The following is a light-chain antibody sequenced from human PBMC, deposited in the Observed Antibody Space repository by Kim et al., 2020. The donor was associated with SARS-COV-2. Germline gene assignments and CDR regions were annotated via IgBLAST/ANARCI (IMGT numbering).Light chain of an antibody. CDR3: KQYNNWPLT. CDR2: GAS. V-gene: IGKV3-15*01. CDR1: QSVSGN. Sequence: EIVMTQSPATLSVSPGERATLSCRASQSVSGNLAWYQQKHGQAPRLLIYGASTRATDIPARFSGSGSGTEFTLTISSLQSEDFAVYYCKQYNNWPLTFGQGTKVDIK. J-gene: IGKJ1*01.